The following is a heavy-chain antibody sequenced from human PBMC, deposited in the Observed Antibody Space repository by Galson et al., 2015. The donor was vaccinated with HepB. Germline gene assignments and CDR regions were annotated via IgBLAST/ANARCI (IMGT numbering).Heavy chain of an antibody. CDR2: INPNSGGT. CDR3: AREYCSGGSCYSDYYYYYGMDV. CDR1: GYTFTGYY. Sequence: SVKVSCKASGYTFTGYYMHWVRQAPGQGLEWMGRINPNSGGTNYAQKFQGRVTMTRDTSISTAYMELSRLRSDGTAVYCCAREYCSGGSCYSDYYYYYGMDVWGQGTTVTVSS. D-gene: IGHD2-15*01. J-gene: IGHJ6*02. V-gene: IGHV1-2*06.